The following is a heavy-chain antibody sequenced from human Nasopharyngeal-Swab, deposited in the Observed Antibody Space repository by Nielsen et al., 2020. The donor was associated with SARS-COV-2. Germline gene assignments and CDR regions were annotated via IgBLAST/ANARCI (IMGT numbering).Heavy chain of an antibody. CDR2: INHSGST. Sequence: SETLSLTCAVYGLSFSGYYWSWIRQPPGKGLEWIGEINHSGSTNYNPSLKSRVTISVDTSKNQFSLKLSSVTAADTAVYYCARGSTVTTFYYYYYGMDVWGQGTTVTVSS. CDR3: ARGSTVTTFYYYYYGMDV. V-gene: IGHV4-34*01. D-gene: IGHD4-17*01. J-gene: IGHJ6*02. CDR1: GLSFSGYY.